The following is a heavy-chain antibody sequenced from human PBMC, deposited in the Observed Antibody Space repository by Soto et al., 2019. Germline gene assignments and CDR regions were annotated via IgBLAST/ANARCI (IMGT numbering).Heavy chain of an antibody. Sequence: GASVKVSCKASGYTFTGYYMHWVRQAPGQGLEWMGWINPNSGGTNYAQKFQGRVTMTRDTPISTAYMELSRLRSDDTAVYYCARDPVVPAAIRHDYYYYYGMDVWGQGTTVTVSS. V-gene: IGHV1-2*02. CDR2: INPNSGGT. J-gene: IGHJ6*02. CDR1: GYTFTGYY. CDR3: ARDPVVPAAIRHDYYYYYGMDV. D-gene: IGHD2-2*01.